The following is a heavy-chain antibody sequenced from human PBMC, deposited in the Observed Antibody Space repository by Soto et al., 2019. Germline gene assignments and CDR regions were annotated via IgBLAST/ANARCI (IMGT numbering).Heavy chain of an antibody. V-gene: IGHV3-48*01. D-gene: IGHD3-10*02. CDR3: ARDVRLPDY. CDR1: GFTFSTYS. Sequence: EVQLVESGGGLVPPGGSLRLSCAASGFTFSTYSMNWVRQAPGKGLEWVSFISSTGETTYYADSVKGRLTISRDNAKNSVSLQMNSLTAEDTAVYYCARDVRLPDYWGQGTLVTVSS. CDR2: ISSTGETT. J-gene: IGHJ4*02.